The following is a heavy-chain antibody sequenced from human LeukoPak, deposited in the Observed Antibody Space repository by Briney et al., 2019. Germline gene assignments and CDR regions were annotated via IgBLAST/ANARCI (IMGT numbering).Heavy chain of an antibody. J-gene: IGHJ4*02. Sequence: GGSLRLSCAASGFTFSGSAMHWVRQASGKGLEWVGRIRSKANSYATAYAASVKGRFTISRDDSKNTAYLQMNSLKTEDTAVYYCTRQAWRLTKILDYWGQGTLVTVSS. V-gene: IGHV3-73*01. D-gene: IGHD2-21*01. CDR2: IRSKANSYAT. CDR1: GFTFSGSA. CDR3: TRQAWRLTKILDY.